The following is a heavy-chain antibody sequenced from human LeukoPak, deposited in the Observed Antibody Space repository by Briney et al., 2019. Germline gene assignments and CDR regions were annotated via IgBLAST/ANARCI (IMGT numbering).Heavy chain of an antibody. V-gene: IGHV3-21*01. Sequence: GGSLRLSCAASGFTFSSYSMNWVRQAPGKGLEWVSSISRSSSFIYYADSVKGRFTISRDNAKNSLYLQMNSLRAEDTAVYYCARDPPLGYCSSTSCPHLDYWGQGTLVTVSS. CDR3: ARDPPLGYCSSTSCPHLDY. J-gene: IGHJ4*02. D-gene: IGHD2-2*01. CDR1: GFTFSSYS. CDR2: ISRSSSFI.